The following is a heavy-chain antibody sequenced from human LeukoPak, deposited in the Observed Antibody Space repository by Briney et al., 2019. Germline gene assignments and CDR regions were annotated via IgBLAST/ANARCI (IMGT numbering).Heavy chain of an antibody. V-gene: IGHV3-48*03. CDR1: GFTFSSYE. CDR2: ISSSGSTI. D-gene: IGHD6-13*01. J-gene: IGHJ4*02. CDR3: APRIAAAANHY. Sequence: GGSLRLSCAASGFTFSSYEMNWVRQAPGKGLEWVSYISSSGSTIYYADSVKGRFTISRNNAKNSLYLQMNSLRAEDTAVYYCAPRIAAAANHYWGQGTLVTVSS.